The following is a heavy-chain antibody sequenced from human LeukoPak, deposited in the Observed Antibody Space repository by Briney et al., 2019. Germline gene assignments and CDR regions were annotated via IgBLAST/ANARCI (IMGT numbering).Heavy chain of an antibody. CDR1: GFTFSSYD. V-gene: IGHV3-13*01. D-gene: IGHD4-17*01. Sequence: GGALILSCEAAGFTFSSYDMHWWHQATRQGREWVSTVGTASDTYYPDSVHGRFTIASETAKNSLYLQRNSPRAADTAVYYCARGNYGGYRDSMDVWGPGTTVTVSS. CDR3: ARGNYGGYRDSMDV. J-gene: IGHJ6*01. CDR2: VGTASDT.